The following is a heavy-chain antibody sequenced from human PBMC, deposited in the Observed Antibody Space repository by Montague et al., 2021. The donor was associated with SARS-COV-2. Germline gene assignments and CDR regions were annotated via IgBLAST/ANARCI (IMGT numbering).Heavy chain of an antibody. V-gene: IGHV4-4*02. J-gene: IGHJ5*02. Sequence: GTLSLTCTVSGVSIRTYNWWSWVRQPPGKGLEWIGEIYHSGSTYYNPSLESRVTISVDKSKNQFSLKLSFVTAADTAMYYCARAHCSGDACYSLGWFDPWGQGTLVTVSS. CDR3: ARAHCSGDACYSLGWFDP. D-gene: IGHD2-21*02. CDR1: GVSIRTYNW. CDR2: IYHSGST.